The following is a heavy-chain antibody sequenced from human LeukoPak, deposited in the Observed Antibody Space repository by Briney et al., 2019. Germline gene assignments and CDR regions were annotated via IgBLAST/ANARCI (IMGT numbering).Heavy chain of an antibody. CDR1: NYSISSGYY. Sequence: SSETLSLTCTVSNYSISSGYYWGWIRQPPGKGLEWIGTIYHSGSTYYNPSLKSRVNISVDTSKNQFSLKLSSVTAADTAVYYCARRVLMDVWGKGTTVTVSS. CDR2: IYHSGST. V-gene: IGHV4-38-2*02. J-gene: IGHJ6*03. CDR3: ARRVLMDV.